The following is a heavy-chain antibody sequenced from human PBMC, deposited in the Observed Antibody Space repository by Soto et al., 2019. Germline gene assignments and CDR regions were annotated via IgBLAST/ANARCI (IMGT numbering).Heavy chain of an antibody. CDR1: GGSFSGYY. CDR3: AREGTLRYFDHDY. D-gene: IGHD3-9*01. V-gene: IGHV4-34*01. Sequence: QVQLQQWGAGLLKPSETLSLTCAVYGGSFSGYYWSWIRQPPGKGLEWIGEINHSGSTNYNPSLKRRVSLSGDTSKNQFSLKLSSVTGADTAVYYCAREGTLRYFDHDYWGQGTLVTVSS. CDR2: INHSGST. J-gene: IGHJ4*02.